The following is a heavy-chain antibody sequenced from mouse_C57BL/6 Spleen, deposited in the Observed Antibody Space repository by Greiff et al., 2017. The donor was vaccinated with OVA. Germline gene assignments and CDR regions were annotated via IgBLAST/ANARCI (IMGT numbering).Heavy chain of an antibody. V-gene: IGHV1-52*01. CDR2: IDPSDSET. Sequence: QVQLQQPGAELVRPGSSVKLSCKASGYTFTSYWMHWVKQRPIQGLEWIGNIDPSDSETHYNQKFKDKATLTVDKSSSTAYMQLSSLTSEDSAVYYCARRGLYYYGSSYDAKDYWGQGTTVTVSS. D-gene: IGHD1-1*01. J-gene: IGHJ4*01. CDR1: GYTFTSYW. CDR3: ARRGLYYYGSSYDAKDY.